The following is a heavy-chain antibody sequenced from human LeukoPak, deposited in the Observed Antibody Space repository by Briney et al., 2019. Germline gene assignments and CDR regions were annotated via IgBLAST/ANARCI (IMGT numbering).Heavy chain of an antibody. CDR1: GGTFSSYA. V-gene: IGHV1-69*06. Sequence: GASVKVSCKASGGTFSSYAISWVRQAPGQGLEWMGGIIPIFGTANYAQKFQGRVTITADKSTSTAYMELRSLRSDDTALYYCARHQLSYYYGSGSYYPFWGQGTLVTVSS. CDR3: ARHQLSYYYGSGSYYPF. D-gene: IGHD3-10*01. J-gene: IGHJ4*02. CDR2: IIPIFGTA.